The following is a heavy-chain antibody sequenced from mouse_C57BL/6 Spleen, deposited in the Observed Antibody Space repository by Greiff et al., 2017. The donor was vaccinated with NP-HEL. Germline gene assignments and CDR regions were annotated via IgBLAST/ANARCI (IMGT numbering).Heavy chain of an antibody. Sequence: VQLQESGAELVRPGTSVKMSCKASGYTFTNYWIGWAKQRPGHGLEWIGDIYPGGGYTNYNEKFKGKATLTADKSSSTAYMQFSSLTSEDSAIYYCARWDYYGSSYNFDYWGQGTTLTVSS. D-gene: IGHD1-1*01. CDR1: GYTFTNYW. J-gene: IGHJ2*01. CDR3: ARWDYYGSSYNFDY. V-gene: IGHV1-63*01. CDR2: IYPGGGYT.